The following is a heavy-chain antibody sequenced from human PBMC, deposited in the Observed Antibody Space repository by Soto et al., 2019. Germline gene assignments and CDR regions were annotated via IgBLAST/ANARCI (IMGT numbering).Heavy chain of an antibody. CDR2: ISSSSSVI. D-gene: IGHD7-27*01. Sequence: EVQVVESGGGLIQPGGSLRLSCATSGFILSDCAMNWVRQAPGKGLEWVSYISSSSSVIDYADSVKGRFTVSRDNARNSLHLQMNSLRAEDTAVYYCARDLSWGSNWYYYLDVWGKGTTVTVSS. CDR3: ARDLSWGSNWYYYLDV. CDR1: GFILSDCA. J-gene: IGHJ6*03. V-gene: IGHV3-48*01.